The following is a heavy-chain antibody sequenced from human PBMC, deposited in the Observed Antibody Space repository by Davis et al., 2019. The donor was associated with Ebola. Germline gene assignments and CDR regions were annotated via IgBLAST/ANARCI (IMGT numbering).Heavy chain of an antibody. CDR3: AKSSYYDSSGYVDYFDY. J-gene: IGHJ4*02. V-gene: IGHV3-9*01. CDR2: ISWNSGSI. CDR1: GFTFSTYA. D-gene: IGHD3-22*01. Sequence: GGSLRLSCAASGFTFSTYAMTWVRQAPGKGLEWVSGISWNSGSIGYADSVKGRFTISRDNAKNSLYLQMNSLRAEDTALYYCAKSSYYDSSGYVDYFDYWGQGTLVTVSS.